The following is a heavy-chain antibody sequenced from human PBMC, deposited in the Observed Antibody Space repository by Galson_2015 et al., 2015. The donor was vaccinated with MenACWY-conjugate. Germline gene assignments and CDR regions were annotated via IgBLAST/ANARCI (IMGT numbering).Heavy chain of an antibody. CDR1: GFTVSSSY. J-gene: IGHJ6*02. CDR3: ARDSRATTVWGLNKRKTIDYYYGMDV. D-gene: IGHD3-10*01. Sequence: SLRLSCAVSGFTVSSSYMTWVRQAPGKGLEWVSVIYSDGGTYNADSVKGRFTISRDNSKNTVFLQMTSLRAEETAMYYCARDSRATTVWGLNKRKTIDYYYGMDVWGQGTTVIVSS. CDR2: IYSDGGT. V-gene: IGHV3-53*01.